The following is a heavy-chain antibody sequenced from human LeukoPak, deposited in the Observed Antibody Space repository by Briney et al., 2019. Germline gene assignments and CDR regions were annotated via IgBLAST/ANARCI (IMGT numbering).Heavy chain of an antibody. D-gene: IGHD4-17*01. Sequence: SETLSLTRTVSGGSISVTNHDWGWIRQPPGKGLEWIGSIFYTGDTYYNPSLKSRITMSVDTSKNHFSLNLNSVTASDTAVYYCARQLGAMTTVSSQGDLGSWGQGTLVTVSS. J-gene: IGHJ5*02. CDR3: ARQLGAMTTVSSQGDLGS. CDR2: IFYTGDT. CDR1: GGSISVTNHD. V-gene: IGHV4-39*01.